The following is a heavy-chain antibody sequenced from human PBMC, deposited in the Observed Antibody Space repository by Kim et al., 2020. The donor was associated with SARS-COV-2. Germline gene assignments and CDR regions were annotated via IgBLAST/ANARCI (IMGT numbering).Heavy chain of an antibody. CDR1: GGSISSYY. J-gene: IGHJ4*02. CDR3: ARSLITMVRGVIPQPHYFDY. V-gene: IGHV4-59*13. Sequence: SETLSLTCTVSGGSISSYYWSWIRQPPGKGLEWIGYIYYSGSTNYNPSLKSRVTISVDTSKNQFSLKLSSVTAADTAVYYCARSLITMVRGVIPQPHYFDYWGQGTLVTVSS. D-gene: IGHD3-10*01. CDR2: IYYSGST.